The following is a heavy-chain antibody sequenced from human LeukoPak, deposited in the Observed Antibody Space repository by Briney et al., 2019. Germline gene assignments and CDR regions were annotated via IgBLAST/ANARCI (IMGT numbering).Heavy chain of an antibody. CDR3: ARLGRTYYDFWSGP. J-gene: IGHJ5*02. CDR1: GGSFSGYY. D-gene: IGHD3-3*01. V-gene: IGHV4-34*01. Sequence: SETLSLTCAVYGGSFSGYYWSWIRQPPGKGLEWIGEINHSGSTNYNPSLKKRATISVDTSKNQFSLKLSSVTAADTAVYYCARLGRTYYDFWSGPWGQGTLVTVSS. CDR2: INHSGST.